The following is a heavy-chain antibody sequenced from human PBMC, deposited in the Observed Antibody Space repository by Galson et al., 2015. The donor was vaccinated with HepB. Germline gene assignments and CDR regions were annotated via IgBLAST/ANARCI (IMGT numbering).Heavy chain of an antibody. D-gene: IGHD3-22*01. CDR3: TTGENYSSGSYISRYFQH. V-gene: IGHV3-15*01. CDR1: GFTFSNAW. J-gene: IGHJ1*01. Sequence: SLRLSCAASGFTFSNAWMSWVRQAPGKGLEWVGRIKSETDGGTTDYAAPVKGRFTISRDDSKNTLYLQMNSLKTEDTAVYYCTTGENYSSGSYISRYFQHWGQGTLVTVSS. CDR2: IKSETDGGTT.